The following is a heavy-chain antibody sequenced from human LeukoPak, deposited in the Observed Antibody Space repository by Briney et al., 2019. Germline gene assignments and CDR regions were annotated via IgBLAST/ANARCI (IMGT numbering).Heavy chain of an antibody. V-gene: IGHV1-2*02. D-gene: IGHD3-22*01. CDR1: GYTFIGYY. CDR3: ARGAYYYDSSGYIDAFDI. Sequence: GASVKVSCKASGYTFIGYYMHWVRQAPGQGLEWMGWINPNSGGTNYAQKLQGRVTMTTDTSTSTAYMELRSLRSDDTAVYYCARGAYYYDSSGYIDAFDIWGQGTMVTVSS. CDR2: INPNSGGT. J-gene: IGHJ3*02.